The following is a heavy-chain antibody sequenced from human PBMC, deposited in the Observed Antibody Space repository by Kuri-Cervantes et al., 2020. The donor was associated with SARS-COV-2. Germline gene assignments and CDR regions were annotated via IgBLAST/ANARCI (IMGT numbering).Heavy chain of an antibody. CDR1: GFAFSSYS. D-gene: IGHD1-1*01. Sequence: GGSLRLSCAASGFAFSSYSMNWVRRAPGKGLEWVSSISSSSSYIYYADSVKGRFTISRDNAKNSLYLQMNSLRAEDTAVYYCARDRNDGWFDPWGQGTLVTVSS. CDR2: ISSSSSYI. CDR3: ARDRNDGWFDP. J-gene: IGHJ5*02. V-gene: IGHV3-21*01.